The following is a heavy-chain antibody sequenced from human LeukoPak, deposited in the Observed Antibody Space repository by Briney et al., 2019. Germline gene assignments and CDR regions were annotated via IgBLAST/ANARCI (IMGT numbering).Heavy chain of an antibody. J-gene: IGHJ4*02. D-gene: IGHD6-19*01. CDR3: ARGLYSSDAY. CDR2: AYHSGIT. Sequence: SETLSLTCAVSGGSITSDNWWIWVGQPPGKGLEWIGEAYHSGITNYNPSLKSRVTMSVDKSKNQFSLSLSSVTAADTAVYHCARGLYSSDAYWGQGILVTVSS. V-gene: IGHV4-4*02. CDR1: GGSITSDNW.